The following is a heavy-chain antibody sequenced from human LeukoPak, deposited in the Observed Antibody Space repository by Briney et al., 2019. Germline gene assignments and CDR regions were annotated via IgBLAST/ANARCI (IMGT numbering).Heavy chain of an antibody. V-gene: IGHV5-51*01. CDR1: EYSFTSYW. Sequence: GESLKISCKSSEYSFTSYWIGWVRQMPGKGLEWMGIIYPGDSDTRYSPSFQGQVTISADKSISTAYLQWSSLKASDTAMYYCARHAYGSSWYGDFDYWGQGTLVTVSS. CDR3: ARHAYGSSWYGDFDY. J-gene: IGHJ4*02. CDR2: IYPGDSDT. D-gene: IGHD6-13*01.